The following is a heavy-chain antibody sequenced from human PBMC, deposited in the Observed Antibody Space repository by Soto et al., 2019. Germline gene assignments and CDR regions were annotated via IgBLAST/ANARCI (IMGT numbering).Heavy chain of an antibody. V-gene: IGHV4-30-4*01. Sequence: TLALTCTVSGDSISSGDYYGSWIREPPGKGLEWIGYISYSGSTYYNPSLKSRLTISVDTSKNQFSLKLTSVTAADTAVYYCAREARGLYDYAPRQLYRVDYWGQGTLVTVSS. D-gene: IGHD3-10*01. CDR3: AREARGLYDYAPRQLYRVDY. CDR1: GDSISSGDYY. CDR2: ISYSGST. J-gene: IGHJ4*02.